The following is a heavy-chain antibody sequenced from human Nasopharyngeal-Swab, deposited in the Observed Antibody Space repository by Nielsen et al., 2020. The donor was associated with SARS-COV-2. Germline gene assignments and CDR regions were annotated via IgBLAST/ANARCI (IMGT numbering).Heavy chain of an antibody. D-gene: IGHD1-26*01. Sequence: WMRQPAGKGLEWIGYIYYSGSTYYNPSLKSRVTISVDTSKNQFSLKLSSVTAADTAVYYCARVVSPWELLRSGYFDYWGQGTLVTVSS. V-gene: IGHV4-30-4*01. CDR2: IYYSGST. CDR3: ARVVSPWELLRSGYFDY. J-gene: IGHJ4*02.